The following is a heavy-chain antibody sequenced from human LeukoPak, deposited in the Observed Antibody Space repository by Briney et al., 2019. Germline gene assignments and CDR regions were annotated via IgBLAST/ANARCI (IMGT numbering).Heavy chain of an antibody. CDR1: GFTFSSYW. CDR2: IKQDGSEK. CDR3: AREVQAPYYDFWSGYSKNAFDI. J-gene: IGHJ3*02. Sequence: SGGSLRLSCAASGFTFSSYWMSWVRQAPGKGLEWVANIKQDGSEKYYVDSVKGRFTISRDNAKNSLYLQMNSLRAEDTAVYYCAREVQAPYYDFWSGYSKNAFDIWGQGTMVTVSS. D-gene: IGHD3-3*01. V-gene: IGHV3-7*01.